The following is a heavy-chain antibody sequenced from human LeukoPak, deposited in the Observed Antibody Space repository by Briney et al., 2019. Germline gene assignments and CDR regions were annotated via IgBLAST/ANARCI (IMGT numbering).Heavy chain of an antibody. CDR1: GGSISSSSYY. Sequence: PSETLSLTCTVSGGSISSSSYYWGWIRQPPGKGLEWIGSIYYSGSTYYNPSLKSRVTISVDTSKNQFSLKLSSVTAADTAAYYCARRIAVADDAFDIWGQGTMVTVSS. V-gene: IGHV4-39*01. CDR3: ARRIAVADDAFDI. CDR2: IYYSGST. D-gene: IGHD6-19*01. J-gene: IGHJ3*02.